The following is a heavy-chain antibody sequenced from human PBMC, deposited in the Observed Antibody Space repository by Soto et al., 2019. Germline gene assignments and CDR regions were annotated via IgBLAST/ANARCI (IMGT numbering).Heavy chain of an antibody. J-gene: IGHJ4*02. Sequence: ASVKVSCKASGYTFTSYYIHWVRQAPGQGLEWMGIISPTGGTTTYAQRVQGRVTMTRDTSTSTVYMELSSLRSEDPAMYYCARAPLKAGTGAYFDYWGQGTLVTVSS. D-gene: IGHD6-13*01. CDR3: ARAPLKAGTGAYFDY. V-gene: IGHV1-46*01. CDR2: ISPTGGTT. CDR1: GYTFTSYY.